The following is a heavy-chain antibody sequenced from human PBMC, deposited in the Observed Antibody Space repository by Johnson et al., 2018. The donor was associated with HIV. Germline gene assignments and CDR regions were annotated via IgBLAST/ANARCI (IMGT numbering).Heavy chain of an antibody. Sequence: VQLVESGGGVVQPGGSLRLSCAASGFNFDDHGMSWVRQAPGKGLEWVSGIKWNGGSTGYADSVKGRFTISRDNAKNSLYLPMNSLRAEDTALYYCARSVGYYDSSGYYYVDAFDIWGQGTMVTVSS. CDR2: IKWNGGST. J-gene: IGHJ3*02. CDR1: GFNFDDHG. V-gene: IGHV3-20*04. CDR3: ARSVGYYDSSGYYYVDAFDI. D-gene: IGHD3-22*01.